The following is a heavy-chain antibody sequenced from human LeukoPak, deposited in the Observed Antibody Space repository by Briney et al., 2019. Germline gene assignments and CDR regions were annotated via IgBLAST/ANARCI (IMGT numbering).Heavy chain of an antibody. CDR2: ISSSSSHI. CDR3: ARDTTVTQNFDY. CDR1: GFTFSSYS. D-gene: IGHD4-17*01. Sequence: PGGSLRLSCAASGFTFSSYSMNWVRQAPGKGLEWVSSISSSSSHIYYADSVKGRFTISRDNAKNSLYLQMNSLRAEDTAVYYCARDTTVTQNFDYWGQGTLVTVSS. V-gene: IGHV3-21*01. J-gene: IGHJ4*02.